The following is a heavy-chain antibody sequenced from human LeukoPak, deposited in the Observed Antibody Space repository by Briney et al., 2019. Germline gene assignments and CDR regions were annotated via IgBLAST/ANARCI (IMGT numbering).Heavy chain of an antibody. CDR2: LHCSGST. V-gene: IGHV4-39*01. CDR1: GGSISSSSYY. J-gene: IGHJ4*02. CDR3: ARGGSSWYMGY. D-gene: IGHD6-13*01. Sequence: SETLSLTCTVSGGSISSSSYYWGWIRQPPGKGLEWIGSLHCSGSTYYNPSLKSRVTISVDTSKNQFSLQLNSVTPEDTAVYYCARGGSSWYMGYWGQGTLVTVSS.